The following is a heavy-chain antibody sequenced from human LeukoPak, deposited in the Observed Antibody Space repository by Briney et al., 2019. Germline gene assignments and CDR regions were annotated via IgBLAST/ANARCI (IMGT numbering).Heavy chain of an antibody. J-gene: IGHJ4*02. CDR2: INPNSGGT. Sequence: ASVTVECRETESTFTGQQMQSVRQPTGQGDGRMGWINPNSGGTNYAQKFQGRVTMTRDTSISPAYMELSRLRSDDTAVYYCARDEVGIFDYWGQGTLVTVSS. D-gene: IGHD1-26*01. V-gene: IGHV1-2*02. CDR3: ARDEVGIFDY. CDR1: ESTFTGQQ.